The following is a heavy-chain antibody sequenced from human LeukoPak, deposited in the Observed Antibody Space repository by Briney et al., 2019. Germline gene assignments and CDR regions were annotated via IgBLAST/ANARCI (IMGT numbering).Heavy chain of an antibody. CDR3: AIPGIAAAGETYLDY. V-gene: IGHV3-30*04. CDR1: GFTFSSYA. Sequence: GGSLRPSCAASGFTFSSYAMHWVRQAPGKGLEWVAVISYDESNKYYADSVKGRFTISRDNSKNTLYLQVDSPRAEDTAVYYCAIPGIAAAGETYLDYWGQGTLVTVSS. J-gene: IGHJ4*02. D-gene: IGHD6-13*01. CDR2: ISYDESNK.